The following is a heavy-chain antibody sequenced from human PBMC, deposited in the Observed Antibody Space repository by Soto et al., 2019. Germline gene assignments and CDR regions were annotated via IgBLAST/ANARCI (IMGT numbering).Heavy chain of an antibody. Sequence: ASVKVSCKASGYTFTNYGTSWVRQAPGQGFEWMGWINVYNGNTKYAQKVQGRVTMTTDTSTSTAYMELRSLRSEDTAVYYCARATLDYYDSSGYYFDYWGQGTLVTVSS. D-gene: IGHD3-22*01. J-gene: IGHJ4*02. V-gene: IGHV1-18*01. CDR1: GYTFTNYG. CDR2: INVYNGNT. CDR3: ARATLDYYDSSGYYFDY.